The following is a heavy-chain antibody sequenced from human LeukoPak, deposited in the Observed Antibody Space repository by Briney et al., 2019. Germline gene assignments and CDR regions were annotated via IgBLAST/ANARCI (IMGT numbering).Heavy chain of an antibody. V-gene: IGHV1-18*01. D-gene: IGHD3-22*01. J-gene: IGHJ4*02. CDR1: VYTFTSYG. Sequence: ASVKVSCKASVYTFTSYGISWVRQAPAQGLEWMGLISAYNGNTNYAQKLQGRVTMTTDTSMSTAYMELRSLRSDDTAVYYCARGNPMIVVVTPFDYWGQGTLVTVSS. CDR3: ARGNPMIVVVTPFDY. CDR2: ISAYNGNT.